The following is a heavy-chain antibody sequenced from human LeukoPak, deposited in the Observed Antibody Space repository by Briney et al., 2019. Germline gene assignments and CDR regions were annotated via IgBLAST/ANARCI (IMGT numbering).Heavy chain of an antibody. J-gene: IGHJ6*03. V-gene: IGHV4-59*01. D-gene: IGHD1-26*01. CDR1: GGSISSYY. Sequence: SETLSLTCTVSGGSISSYYWSWIRQPPGKGLEWIGYIYYSGSTNYNPSLKSRVTISVDTPKNQFSLKLSSVTAADTAVYYCARVGSGSYYYYYYYYMDVWGKGTTVTVSS. CDR3: ARVGSGSYYYYYYYYMDV. CDR2: IYYSGST.